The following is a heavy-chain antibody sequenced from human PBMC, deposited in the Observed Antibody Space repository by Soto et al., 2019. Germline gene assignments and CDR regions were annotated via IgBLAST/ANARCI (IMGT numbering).Heavy chain of an antibody. Sequence: PGESLKISCKGSGYSFSSYWIGWVRQMPGKGLEWMGIIYPGDSDTRYSPSFQGQVTISADKSISTAYLQWSSLKASDTAMYYCGRHDLPAERLLGVGETPNYYYGMDGWGQGTTVTVSS. CDR3: GRHDLPAERLLGVGETPNYYYGMDG. V-gene: IGHV5-51*01. CDR1: GYSFSSYW. CDR2: IYPGDSDT. J-gene: IGHJ6*02. D-gene: IGHD3-10*01.